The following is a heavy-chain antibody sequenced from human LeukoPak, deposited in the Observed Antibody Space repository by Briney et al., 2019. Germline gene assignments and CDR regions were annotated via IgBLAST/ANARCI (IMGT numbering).Heavy chain of an antibody. V-gene: IGHV3-21*01. CDR2: ITSSSTSI. CDR3: ARTYYEILTGYNPYFDY. Sequence: GGSLRLSCAASGFTFSTYSMNWVRPAPGKGLEWVSSITSSSTSIYFADSVKGRFTISRDNAKNSLYLQRNSLKAEDTAVYYCARTYYEILTGYNPYFDYWGQGTLVTVSS. CDR1: GFTFSTYS. J-gene: IGHJ4*02. D-gene: IGHD3-9*01.